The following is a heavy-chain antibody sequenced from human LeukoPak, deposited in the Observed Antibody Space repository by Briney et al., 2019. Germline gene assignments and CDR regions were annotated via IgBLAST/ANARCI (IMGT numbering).Heavy chain of an antibody. CDR3: AKDGGLWVSAHWGDS. V-gene: IGHV3-23*01. Sequence: GGSLRLSCTASGFTFSSYTMSWVRQASGKGLKWVSTITTGGPNTYYADSVKGRFTVSRDDSKNTLYLQMNSLRAEDTAVYYCAKDGGLWVSAHWGDSWGRGTLVTVSS. CDR1: GFTFSSYT. D-gene: IGHD7-27*01. J-gene: IGHJ4*02. CDR2: ITTGGPNT.